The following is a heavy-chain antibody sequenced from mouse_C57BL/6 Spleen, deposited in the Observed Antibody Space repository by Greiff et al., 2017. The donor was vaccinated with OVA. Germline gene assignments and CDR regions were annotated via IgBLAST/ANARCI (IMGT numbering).Heavy chain of an antibody. CDR3: ARELGY. CDR1: GYSITSGYY. CDR2: ISYDGSN. V-gene: IGHV3-6*01. D-gene: IGHD4-1*01. Sequence: EVQLQESGPGLVKPSQSLSLTCSVTGYSITSGYYWNWIRQFPGNKLEWMGYISYDGSNNYNPSLKNRISITRDTSKNQFFLKCNSVTTEDTATYYCARELGYWGQGTTLTVSS. J-gene: IGHJ2*01.